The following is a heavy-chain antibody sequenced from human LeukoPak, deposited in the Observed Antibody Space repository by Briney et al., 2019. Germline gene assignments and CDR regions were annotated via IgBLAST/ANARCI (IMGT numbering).Heavy chain of an antibody. D-gene: IGHD2-21*01. Sequence: SETLSLTCTASGCSISSYYWSWIRQPPGKGLEWIGYIYYSGSTNYNPSLKSRVTISVDTSKNQFSLKLSSVTAADTAVYYCAREHIDGMDVWGQGTTVTVSS. J-gene: IGHJ6*02. V-gene: IGHV4-59*01. CDR3: AREHIDGMDV. CDR2: IYYSGST. CDR1: GCSISSYY.